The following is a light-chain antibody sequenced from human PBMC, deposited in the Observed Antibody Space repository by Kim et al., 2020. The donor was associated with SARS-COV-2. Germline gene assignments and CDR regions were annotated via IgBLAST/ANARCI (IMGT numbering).Light chain of an antibody. V-gene: IGLV2-14*03. Sequence: QSALTQPASVSGSPGQSITISCTGTSSDVGDYNYVSWYQQHPGKAPKLMIYDVTIRPSGVSNRFSGSKSGNTASLTISGLQAEDEADYYCSSYTSTTTVAVFGGGTQLTV. J-gene: IGLJ3*02. CDR3: SSYTSTTTVAV. CDR2: DVT. CDR1: SSDVGDYNY.